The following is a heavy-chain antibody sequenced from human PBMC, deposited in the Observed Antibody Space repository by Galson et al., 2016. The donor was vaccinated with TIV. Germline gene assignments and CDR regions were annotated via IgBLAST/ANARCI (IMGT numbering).Heavy chain of an antibody. CDR2: IYYSGST. J-gene: IGHJ3*01. Sequence: TLSLTCTVSGGSTSSRGYYWNWVRRHPGKGLEWIGYIYYSGSTYYNPSLRSRLTISLDTSKNHFSLKLSSVTAADTAVYFCVRGLLDSSGYYPPPDAFDLWGLGTMVTVSS. CDR3: VRGLLDSSGYYPPPDAFDL. CDR1: GGSTSSRGYY. V-gene: IGHV4-31*03. D-gene: IGHD3-22*01.